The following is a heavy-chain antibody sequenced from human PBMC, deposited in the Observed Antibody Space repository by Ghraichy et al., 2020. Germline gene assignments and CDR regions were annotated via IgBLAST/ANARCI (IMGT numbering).Heavy chain of an antibody. CDR2: FDPEDGET. J-gene: IGHJ5*02. CDR3: ATSNNYDILTANWFDP. Sequence: ASVKVSCKVSGYTLTELSMHWVRQAPGKGLEWMGGFDPEDGETIYAQKFQGRVTMTEDTSTDTAYMELSSLRSEDTAVYYCATSNNYDILTANWFDPWGQGTLVTVSS. CDR1: GYTLTELS. V-gene: IGHV1-24*01. D-gene: IGHD3-9*01.